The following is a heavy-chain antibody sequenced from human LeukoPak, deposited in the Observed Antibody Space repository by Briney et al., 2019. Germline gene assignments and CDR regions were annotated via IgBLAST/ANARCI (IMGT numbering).Heavy chain of an antibody. CDR2: ISYDGSNK. J-gene: IGHJ4*02. D-gene: IGHD3-10*01. Sequence: GGSLRLSCAASGFTFSSYAMHWVRQAPGKGLEWVAVISYDGSNKYYADSVKGRFTISRDNSKNTLYLQMNSLRAEDTAVYYCANLGWFGESDYFDYWGQGTLVTVSS. CDR1: GFTFSSYA. CDR3: ANLGWFGESDYFDY. V-gene: IGHV3-30-3*01.